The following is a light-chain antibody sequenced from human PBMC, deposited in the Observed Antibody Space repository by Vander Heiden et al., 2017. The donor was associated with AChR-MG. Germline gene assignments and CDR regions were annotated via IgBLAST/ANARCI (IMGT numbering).Light chain of an antibody. CDR2: QVS. Sequence: QSALTQPSSASGSPGQSITLSCTCTRHDVGGCYSVSWYQHHPGKAPRLLIYQVSQRPSGVPDRFSGSKSGNMASLTVTGVQAEDEADYYCSSYVGNSDSRVFGTGTKVTVL. V-gene: IGLV2-8*01. CDR3: SSYVGNSDSRV. CDR1: RHDVGGCYS. J-gene: IGLJ1*01.